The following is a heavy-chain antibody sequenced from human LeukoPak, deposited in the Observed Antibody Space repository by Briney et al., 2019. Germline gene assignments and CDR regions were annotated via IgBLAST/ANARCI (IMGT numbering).Heavy chain of an antibody. CDR1: GGSISTSSYY. V-gene: IGHV4-39*02. CDR2: INHSGST. D-gene: IGHD1-14*01. J-gene: IGHJ4*02. CDR3: ARVGSGSASHTFDH. Sequence: PSETLSLTCTVSGGSISTSSYYWGWIRQPPGKGLEWIGEINHSGSTNYNPSLKSRVTISADTSTNHFSLTLSTVTAADTAVYYCARVGSGSASHTFDHWGQGTLVTVSS.